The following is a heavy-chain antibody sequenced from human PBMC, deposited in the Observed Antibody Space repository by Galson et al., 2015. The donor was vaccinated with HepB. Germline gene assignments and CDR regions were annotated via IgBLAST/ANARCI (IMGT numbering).Heavy chain of an antibody. D-gene: IGHD3-10*01. V-gene: IGHV3-66*02. Sequence: SLRLSCAASGFTVSSNYMSWVRQAPGKGLEWVSVIYSGGSTYYADSVKGRFTISGDNSKSTLYLQMNSLRAEDTAVYYCARDQVWFGGAFDIWGQGTMVTVSS. J-gene: IGHJ3*02. CDR3: ARDQVWFGGAFDI. CDR2: IYSGGST. CDR1: GFTVSSNY.